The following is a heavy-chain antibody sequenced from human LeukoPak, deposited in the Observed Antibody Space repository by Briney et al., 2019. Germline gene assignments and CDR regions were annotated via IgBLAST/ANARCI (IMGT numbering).Heavy chain of an antibody. V-gene: IGHV3-23*01. CDR2: ISGSGGGT. D-gene: IGHD3-22*01. CDR1: GITLSNYA. Sequence: GGSLRLSCAVSGITLSNYAMSWVRQAPGRGLEWVAGISGSGGGTHYADSVKGRFTISRDNPKNTLYLQMNNLRAGDTAVYFCAKRGVVIRVILVGFHKEAYYFDSWGQGALVTVSS. J-gene: IGHJ4*02. CDR3: AKRGVVIRVILVGFHKEAYYFDS.